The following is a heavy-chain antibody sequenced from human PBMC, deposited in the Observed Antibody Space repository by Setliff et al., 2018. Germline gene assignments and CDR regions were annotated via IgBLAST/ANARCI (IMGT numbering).Heavy chain of an antibody. Sequence: SETLSLTCTVSGGSISSSSYYWGWIRQPPGKGLEWIGSIYYRGSTYYNPSLKSRVTTSIDTSKNQFSLKLSSVTAADTAVYYCARDLYDYVWGTYRYHDAFDIWGQGTMVTVSS. CDR2: IYYRGST. J-gene: IGHJ3*02. V-gene: IGHV4-39*07. CDR1: GGSISSSSYY. CDR3: ARDLYDYVWGTYRYHDAFDI. D-gene: IGHD3-16*02.